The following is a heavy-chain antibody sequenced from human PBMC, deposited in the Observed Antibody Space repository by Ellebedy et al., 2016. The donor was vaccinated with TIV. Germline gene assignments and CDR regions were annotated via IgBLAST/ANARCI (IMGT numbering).Heavy chain of an antibody. D-gene: IGHD2-21*02. CDR3: VRARPYCGGDCFSFGN. J-gene: IGHJ4*02. V-gene: IGHV3-74*01. CDR1: GFTFRNDW. CDR2: MNSDGSSI. Sequence: GESLKISXAASGFTFRNDWMHWVRQAPGKGLVWVSRMNSDGSSINYADSVKGRFTISRDNAKNTLYLQMHSLRAEDTAVYYCVRARPYCGGDCFSFGNWGQGSLVTVSS.